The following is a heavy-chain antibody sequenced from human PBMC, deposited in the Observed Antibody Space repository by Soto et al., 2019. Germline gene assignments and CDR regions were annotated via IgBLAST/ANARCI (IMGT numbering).Heavy chain of an antibody. CDR1: GYTFTSYG. Sequence: ASVKVSCKASGYTFTSYGISWVRQAPGQGLEWMGWISAYNGNTNYAQKLQGRVTMTTDTSTSTAYMELRSLRSDDTAVYYCAGYCSSTSCYGWGYFDYWGQGTLVTVSS. CDR3: AGYCSSTSCYGWGYFDY. D-gene: IGHD2-2*01. J-gene: IGHJ4*02. V-gene: IGHV1-18*01. CDR2: ISAYNGNT.